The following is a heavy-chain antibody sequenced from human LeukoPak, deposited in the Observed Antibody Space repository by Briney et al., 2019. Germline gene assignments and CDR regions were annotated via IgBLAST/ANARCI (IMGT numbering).Heavy chain of an antibody. CDR3: AKDPYSGSFEYFQH. V-gene: IGHV3-30*18. Sequence: GGSLRLSCAASGFTFSSYGMHWVRQAPGKGLEWVAVISHDGSKKYYADSVKGRFTISRDNSKNTLYLQMNSLRGEDTAVYYCAKDPYSGSFEYFQHWGQGTLVTVSS. CDR2: ISHDGSKK. CDR1: GFTFSSYG. D-gene: IGHD1-26*01. J-gene: IGHJ1*01.